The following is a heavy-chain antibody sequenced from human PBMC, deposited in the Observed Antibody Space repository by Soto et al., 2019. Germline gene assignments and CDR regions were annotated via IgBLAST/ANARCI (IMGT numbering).Heavy chain of an antibody. CDR3: ARPCGYSYGSIDY. CDR1: GGSISSSSYY. Sequence: SETLSLTCTVSGGSISSSSYYWGWIRQPPGKGLEWIGSIYYSGSTYYNPSLKSRVTISVDTSKNQFSLKLSSVTAADTAVYYCARPCGYSYGSIDYWGQGTLVTVSS. J-gene: IGHJ4*02. D-gene: IGHD5-18*01. CDR2: IYYSGST. V-gene: IGHV4-39*01.